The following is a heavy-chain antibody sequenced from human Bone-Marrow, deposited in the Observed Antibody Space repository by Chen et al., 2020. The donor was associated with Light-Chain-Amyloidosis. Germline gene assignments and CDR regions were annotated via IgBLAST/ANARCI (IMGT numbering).Heavy chain of an antibody. J-gene: IGHJ4*02. CDR3: AGHSGYHYFDN. V-gene: IGHV4-39*01. CDR1: GGSLSSRTYS. CDR2: IYYSGST. Sequence: QLQLQESGPGLVKPSETLSLTCTVSGGSLSSRTYSWGWIRQPPGKGLEWIGTIYYSGSTYYNPSLKSRVTISVDTSKNQFSLNLSSVTAADTAVYYCAGHSGYHYFDNWGQGTPVTVSS. D-gene: IGHD5-12*01.